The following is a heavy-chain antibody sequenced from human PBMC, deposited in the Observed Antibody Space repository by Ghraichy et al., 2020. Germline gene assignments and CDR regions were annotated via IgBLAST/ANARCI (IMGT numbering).Heavy chain of an antibody. CDR1: GFTFSSYA. J-gene: IGHJ3*02. CDR2: ISGSGGST. Sequence: GGSLRLSCAASGFTFSSYAMSWVRQAPGKGLEWVSAISGSGGSTYYADSVKSRFTISRDNSKNTLYLQMNSLRAEDTAVYYCAKDLYDYIWGSYRPNDAFDIWGQGTMVTVSS. D-gene: IGHD3-16*02. V-gene: IGHV3-23*01. CDR3: AKDLYDYIWGSYRPNDAFDI.